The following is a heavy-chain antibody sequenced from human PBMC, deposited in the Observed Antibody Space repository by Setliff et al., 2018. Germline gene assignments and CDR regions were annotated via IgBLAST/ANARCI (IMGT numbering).Heavy chain of an antibody. CDR1: GGSISIYY. D-gene: IGHD6-19*01. CDR3: AREQWLDPPGYYYMDV. J-gene: IGHJ6*03. Sequence: SETLSLTCTVSGGSISIYYWSWIRQPAGKGLEWVGHIYLGGSANYNPSLKSRVTLSIDTSKNQFSLKLKSVTAADMAVYYCAREQWLDPPGYYYMDVWGKGTTVTVSS. CDR2: IYLGGSA. V-gene: IGHV4-4*07.